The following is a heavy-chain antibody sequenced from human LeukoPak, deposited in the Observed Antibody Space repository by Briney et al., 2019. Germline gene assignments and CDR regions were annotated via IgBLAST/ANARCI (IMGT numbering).Heavy chain of an antibody. V-gene: IGHV5-51*01. D-gene: IGHD2-15*01. Sequence: GASLKISCKGSGYSFISYWNGWLLQLPPKEREEWVSIYPGNCNTRYNPSFQGQVTISADKSINNAYLQLSTLKAADTAMYYCARGGGGSCCRWFDPWGQGTLVTVSS. CDR2: IYPGNCNT. CDR1: GYSFISYW. CDR3: ARGGGGSCCRWFDP. J-gene: IGHJ5*02.